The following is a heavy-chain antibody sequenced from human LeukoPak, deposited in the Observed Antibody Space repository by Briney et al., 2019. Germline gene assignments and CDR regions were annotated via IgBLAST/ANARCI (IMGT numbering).Heavy chain of an antibody. CDR3: ARGRGSSGFSSDY. CDR1: GGSISSYY. J-gene: IGHJ4*02. V-gene: IGHV4-4*07. CDR2: IYSSGST. Sequence: SETLSPTCTVSGGSISSYYWSWIRQPAGKGLEWIGRIYSSGSTNYNPSLKSRVTMSIDTSKNEFSLKLSSVTAADTAVYYCARGRGSSGFSSDYWGQGTLVTVSS. D-gene: IGHD3-22*01.